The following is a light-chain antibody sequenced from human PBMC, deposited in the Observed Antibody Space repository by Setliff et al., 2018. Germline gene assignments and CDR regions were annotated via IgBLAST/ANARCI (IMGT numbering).Light chain of an antibody. CDR1: SRDVGNYNL. CDR3: CSYAARTGFLYV. V-gene: IGLV2-23*02. J-gene: IGLJ1*01. Sequence: QSVLTQPASVSGSPGQSITISCTGTSRDVGNYNLVSWFQQHPGKAPKLIIYDVTERPSGVSNRFSGSKSGNTASLTISGLQTDDEADYYRCSYAARTGFLYVFGTGTKVTVL. CDR2: DVT.